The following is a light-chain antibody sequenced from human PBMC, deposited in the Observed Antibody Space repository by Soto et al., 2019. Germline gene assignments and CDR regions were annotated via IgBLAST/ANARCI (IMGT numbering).Light chain of an antibody. CDR1: QSVSSN. CDR3: QKCKVAPFT. Sequence: EIVMTQSPATLSVSPGERATLSCRASQSVSSNLAWYQQKPGQAPRLLIYGASTRATGIPARFSGSGSGTDFTPTISSLQPEDVATYYCQKCKVAPFTFGGGTKVDI. CDR2: GAS. J-gene: IGKJ4*01. V-gene: IGKV3-15*01.